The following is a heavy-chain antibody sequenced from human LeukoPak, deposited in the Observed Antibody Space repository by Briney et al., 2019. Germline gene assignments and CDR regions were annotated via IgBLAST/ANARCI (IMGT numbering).Heavy chain of an antibody. CDR2: IIPIFGTA. Sequence: ASVTVSCKASGGTFSSYAISWVRQAPGQGLEWMGGIIPIFGTANYAQKFQGRVTITADKSTSTAYMELSSLRSEDTAVYYCARPWRGSGWSNGAFDIWGQGTMVTVSS. J-gene: IGHJ3*02. D-gene: IGHD6-19*01. CDR3: ARPWRGSGWSNGAFDI. CDR1: GGTFSSYA. V-gene: IGHV1-69*06.